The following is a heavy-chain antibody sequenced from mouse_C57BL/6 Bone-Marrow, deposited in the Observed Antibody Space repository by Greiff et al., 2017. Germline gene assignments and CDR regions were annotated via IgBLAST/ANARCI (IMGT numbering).Heavy chain of an antibody. V-gene: IGHV5-4*03. Sequence: EVKVVQSGGGLVKPGGSLKLSCAASGFTFTSYAMSWVRQTPEKRLEWVATISDGGSYTYYPHNVKGRFTFSTDNAKNNLYLQMSHLKAEDTAMYYCARGANWDGMDYWGQGASVTVSA. D-gene: IGHD4-1*01. CDR2: ISDGGSYT. J-gene: IGHJ4*01. CDR1: GFTFTSYA. CDR3: ARGANWDGMDY.